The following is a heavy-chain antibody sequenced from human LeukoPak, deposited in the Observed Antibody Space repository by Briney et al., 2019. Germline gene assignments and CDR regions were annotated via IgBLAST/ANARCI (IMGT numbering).Heavy chain of an antibody. V-gene: IGHV3-23*01. J-gene: IGHJ4*02. CDR1: GFTFSSYA. CDR3: AKWGYDYVWGIYRPIY. D-gene: IGHD3-16*02. CDR2: ISGSGGST. Sequence: GGSLRLSCAASGFTFSSYAMSWVRQAPGKGLEWVSAISGSGGSTYYADSVKGRFTISRDNSKNTLYLQMNSLRAEDTAVYYCAKWGYDYVWGIYRPIYWGQGTLVTVSS.